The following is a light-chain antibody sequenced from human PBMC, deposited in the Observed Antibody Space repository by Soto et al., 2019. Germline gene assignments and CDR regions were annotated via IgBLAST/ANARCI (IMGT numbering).Light chain of an antibody. V-gene: IGLV2-14*01. CDR1: SSDIGTHNY. CDR2: EVS. J-gene: IGLJ1*01. Sequence: QSALTQPASVSGSPGQSITISCTGTSSDIGTHNYVSWYQQHPGKAPKVMIYEVSNRPSGVSNRFSGSKSGNTASLTISGLQPEDEDEYYCSSYTVTSVTLYVFGAGTKLTVL. CDR3: SSYTVTSVTLYV.